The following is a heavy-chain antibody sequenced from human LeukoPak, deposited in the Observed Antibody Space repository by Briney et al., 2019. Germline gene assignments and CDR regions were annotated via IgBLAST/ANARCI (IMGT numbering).Heavy chain of an antibody. V-gene: IGHV4-61*02. D-gene: IGHD3-22*01. J-gene: IGHJ4*02. Sequence: SEILSLTCTVSGGSISSGSYYWSWIRQPAGKGLEWIGRIYTSGGTNYNPSLKSRATISVDTSKNQFSLKLSSVTAADTAVYYCARESYFDSRIDYWGQGTLVTVSS. CDR3: ARESYFDSRIDY. CDR2: IYTSGGT. CDR1: GGSISSGSYY.